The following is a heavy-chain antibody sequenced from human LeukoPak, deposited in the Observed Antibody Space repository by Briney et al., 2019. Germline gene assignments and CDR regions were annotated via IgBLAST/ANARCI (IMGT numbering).Heavy chain of an antibody. CDR3: ARGLFLSGYLDAFDI. D-gene: IGHD3-22*01. J-gene: IGHJ3*02. CDR1: GFTLSSYE. Sequence: GGSLRLSCAASGFTLSSYEMNWVRQAPGKGLEWVSYISSSGSTIYYADSVKGRFTISRDNAKNSLYLQMNSLRVEDTAVYYCARGLFLSGYLDAFDIWGQGTVVTVSS. CDR2: ISSSGSTI. V-gene: IGHV3-48*03.